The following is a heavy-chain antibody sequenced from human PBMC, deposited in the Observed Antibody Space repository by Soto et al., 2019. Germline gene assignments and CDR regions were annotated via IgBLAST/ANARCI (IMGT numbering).Heavy chain of an antibody. CDR1: GFTFSSYA. V-gene: IGHV3-30-3*01. D-gene: IGHD4-17*01. J-gene: IGHJ6*02. CDR3: ASTRGLHDPCGMDV. Sequence: QVQLVESGGGVVQPGRSLRLSCAASGFTFSSYAMHWVRQAPGKGLEWVAVISYDGSNKYYADSVKGRFTISRDNSKNTLYLQMNSMRAEDTAVYYCASTRGLHDPCGMDVWGQGTTVTVSS. CDR2: ISYDGSNK.